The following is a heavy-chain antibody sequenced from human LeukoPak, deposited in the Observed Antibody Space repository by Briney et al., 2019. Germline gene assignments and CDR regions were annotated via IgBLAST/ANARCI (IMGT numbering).Heavy chain of an antibody. D-gene: IGHD6-19*01. Sequence: GASVKVSCKASGYTFTSYDINWVRQATGQGLEWMGWMNPNSGNTGYAQKFQGRVTMTRNTSISTAYMELSSLRSEDTAVYYCARGLSSGWYRAGYFQHWGQGTLVTVSS. CDR3: ARGLSSGWYRAGYFQH. CDR1: GYTFTSYD. V-gene: IGHV1-8*01. J-gene: IGHJ1*01. CDR2: MNPNSGNT.